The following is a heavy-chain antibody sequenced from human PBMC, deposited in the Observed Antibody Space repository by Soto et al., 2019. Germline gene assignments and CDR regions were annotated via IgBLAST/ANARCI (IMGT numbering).Heavy chain of an antibody. CDR3: ARFGYCTGSSCTNWYFDL. CDR1: GYFFTRHW. CDR2: IDPSDSYT. D-gene: IGHD2-15*01. J-gene: IGHJ2*01. Sequence: EVQLVQSGAEVKKPGESLRISCKGSGYFFTRHWISWVRQLPREGLEWMGRIDPSDSYTIYSPSFKGHVSISADKSISTAYLQWSSLKASDTAIYYCARFGYCTGSSCTNWYFDLWGRGTPVTVSS. V-gene: IGHV5-10-1*03.